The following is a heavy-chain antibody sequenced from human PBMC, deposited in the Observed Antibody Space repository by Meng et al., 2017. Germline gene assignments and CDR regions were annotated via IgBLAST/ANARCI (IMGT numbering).Heavy chain of an antibody. V-gene: IGHV4-4*02. CDR3: ARDRGAVAGTNFDY. CDR1: GGPIRSSNW. CDR2: IYHSGST. J-gene: IGHJ4*02. Sequence: QVQLPEPGLILVKLSGTLSLTLSVSGGPIRSSNWWSWVRQPPGKGLEWIGEIYHSGSTNYNPSLKSRVTISVDKSKNQFSLKLSSVTAADTAVYYCARDRGAVAGTNFDYWGQGTLVTVSS. D-gene: IGHD6-19*01.